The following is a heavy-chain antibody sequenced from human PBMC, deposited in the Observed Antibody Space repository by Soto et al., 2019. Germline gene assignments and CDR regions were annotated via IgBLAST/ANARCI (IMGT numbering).Heavy chain of an antibody. CDR1: GGTFSSYA. D-gene: IGHD3-16*01. V-gene: IGHV1-69*13. CDR3: ATPRYDHVWGTEYYYYYGMDV. CDR2: IIPIFGTA. Sequence: SVKVSCKASGGTFSSYAISWVRQAPGQGLEWMGGIIPIFGTANYAQKFQGRVTITADESTGTAYMELSSLRSEDTAVYYCATPRYDHVWGTEYYYYYGMDVWGQGTTVTVSS. J-gene: IGHJ6*02.